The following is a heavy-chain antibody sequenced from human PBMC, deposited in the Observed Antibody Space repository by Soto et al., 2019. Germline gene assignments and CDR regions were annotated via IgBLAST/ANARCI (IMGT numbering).Heavy chain of an antibody. Sequence: SETLSLTCAVYGGSFSGYYWSWIRQPPGKGLEWIGEINHSGSTNYNPSLKSRVTISVDTSKNQFSLKLSSVTAADTAVYYCARAPGQYWSGYYILANGGKGPLVTVSS. CDR1: GGSFSGYY. D-gene: IGHD3-3*01. V-gene: IGHV4-34*01. J-gene: IGHJ4*02. CDR3: ARAPGQYWSGYYILAN. CDR2: INHSGST.